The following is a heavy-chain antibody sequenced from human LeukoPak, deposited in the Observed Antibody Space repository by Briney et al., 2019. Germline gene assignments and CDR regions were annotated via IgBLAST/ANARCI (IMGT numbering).Heavy chain of an antibody. CDR1: GFAFSSNA. Sequence: GGSLRLSCAASGFAFSSNAMSWVRQAPGKGLEWVSAISGSGGSTYYADSVKGRFTISRDNFKNTLYLQMNSLRAEDTAVYYCAKEHVIISTAGTVGFDPWGQGTLVTVSS. D-gene: IGHD6-13*01. V-gene: IGHV3-23*01. CDR2: ISGSGGST. CDR3: AKEHVIISTAGTVGFDP. J-gene: IGHJ5*02.